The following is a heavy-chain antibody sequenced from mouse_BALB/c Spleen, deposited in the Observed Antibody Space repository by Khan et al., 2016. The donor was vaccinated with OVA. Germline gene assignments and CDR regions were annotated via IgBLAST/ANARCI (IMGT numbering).Heavy chain of an antibody. CDR1: GYTFSSYW. CDR3: ARWKYYGISSWFGY. J-gene: IGHJ3*01. Sequence: VQLVESGAELMKPGASVKISCKATGYTFSSYWIEWVKQRPGHGLEWIGEILPGSGRTNYNEKFKGKATFTADTSSNTAYMQLSNLTSDDSACYYCARWKYYGISSWFGYWGQGTLVTVSA. CDR2: ILPGSGRT. D-gene: IGHD1-1*01. V-gene: IGHV1-9*01.